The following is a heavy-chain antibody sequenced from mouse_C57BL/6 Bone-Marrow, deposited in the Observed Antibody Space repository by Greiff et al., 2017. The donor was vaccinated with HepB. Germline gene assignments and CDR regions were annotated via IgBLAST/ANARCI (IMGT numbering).Heavy chain of an antibody. CDR3: ARSYCGSSYGCYFDY. J-gene: IGHJ2*01. CDR2: IHPNSGST. Sequence: QVQLQQPGAELVKPGASVKLSCKASGYTFTSYWMHWVKQRPGQGLEWIGMIHPNSGSTNYNEKFKSKATLTVDKSSSTAYMQLSSLTSEDSAVYYCARSYCGSSYGCYFDYWGQGTTLTVSS. CDR1: GYTFTSYW. V-gene: IGHV1-64*01. D-gene: IGHD1-1*01.